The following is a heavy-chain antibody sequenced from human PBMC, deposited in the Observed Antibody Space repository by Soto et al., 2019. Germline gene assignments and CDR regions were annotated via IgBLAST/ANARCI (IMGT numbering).Heavy chain of an antibody. CDR3: ARDWNLYSSSSKNYYYGMDV. CDR1: GGSISSYY. D-gene: IGHD6-6*01. J-gene: IGHJ6*02. Sequence: QVQLQESGPGLVKPSETLSLTCTVSGGSISSYYWSWIRQPPGKGLEWIGYIYYSGSTNYNPSLKSRVTISVDTSKNQFSLKLSSVTAADTAVYYCARDWNLYSSSSKNYYYGMDVWGQGTTVTVSS. CDR2: IYYSGST. V-gene: IGHV4-59*01.